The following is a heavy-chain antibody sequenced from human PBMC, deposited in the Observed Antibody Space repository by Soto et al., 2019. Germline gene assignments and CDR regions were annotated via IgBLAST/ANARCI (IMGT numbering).Heavy chain of an antibody. Sequence: QVQLVESGGGLVKPGGSLRLSCAASGFTFSDYYMSWIRQAPGKGLEWVSYISSSSSYTNYAYSVKGRFTIARDNAKNSQYMQMNSLRAEDTAVYYCARRASSRIYYYYGMDVWGQGTTVTVSS. CDR2: ISSSSSYT. CDR1: GFTFSDYY. CDR3: ARRASSRIYYYYGMDV. V-gene: IGHV3-11*06. J-gene: IGHJ6*02. D-gene: IGHD6-13*01.